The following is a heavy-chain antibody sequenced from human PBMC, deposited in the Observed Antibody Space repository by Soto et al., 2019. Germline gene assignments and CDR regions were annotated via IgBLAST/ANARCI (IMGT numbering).Heavy chain of an antibody. CDR2: IYYSGST. J-gene: IGHJ6*02. D-gene: IGHD2-2*01. CDR1: GGSISSSSYY. Sequence: PSETLSLTCTVSGGSISSSSYYWGWIRQPPGKGLEWIGSIYYSGSTYYNPSLKSRVTISVDTSKNQFSLKLSSVTAADTAVYYCARDIIVVVPAADYYYYYGMDVWGQGTTVTVSS. V-gene: IGHV4-39*02. CDR3: ARDIIVVVPAADYYYYYGMDV.